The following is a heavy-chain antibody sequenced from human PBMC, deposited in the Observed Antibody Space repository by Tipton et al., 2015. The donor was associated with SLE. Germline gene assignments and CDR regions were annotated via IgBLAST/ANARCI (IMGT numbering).Heavy chain of an antibody. J-gene: IGHJ4*02. CDR2: INHSGST. D-gene: IGHD3-10*01. CDR3: ARGVVRFDY. V-gene: IGHV4-34*01. Sequence: TLSLTCAVYGGSFSGYYWSWIRQPPGKGLEWIGEINHSGSTNYNPSLKSRVTISVDTSKNQFSLKLSSVTAADTAVYYCARGVVRFDYWGQGTLVTVSS. CDR1: GGSFSGYY.